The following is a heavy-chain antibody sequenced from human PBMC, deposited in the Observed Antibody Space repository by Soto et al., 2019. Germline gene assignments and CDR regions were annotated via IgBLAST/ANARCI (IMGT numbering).Heavy chain of an antibody. CDR2: IYYSGST. D-gene: IGHD6-13*01. CDR1: GGSISSGGYY. V-gene: IGHV4-31*03. CDR3: ARVRGRSNLPGIAAPKGEIDY. Sequence: QVQLQESGPGLVKPSQTLSLTCTVSGGSISSGGYYWSWIRQHPGKGLEWIGYIYYSGSTYYNPSLKSRVTISVDTSKNQFSLKLSSVTAADTAVYYCARVRGRSNLPGIAAPKGEIDYWGQGTLVTVSS. J-gene: IGHJ4*02.